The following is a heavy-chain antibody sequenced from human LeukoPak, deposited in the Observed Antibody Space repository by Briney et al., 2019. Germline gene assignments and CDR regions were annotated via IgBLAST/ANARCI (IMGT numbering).Heavy chain of an antibody. CDR2: ISVDGSNE. D-gene: IGHD3-22*01. Sequence: GGSLRLSCAASGFTFSSYGMHWVRQAPGKGLEWVAVISVDGSNEYYADSVKGRFTISRDNAKNSLYLQLNSLRAEDTAVYYCARTPSSGYYYRTLDYWGQGTLVTVPS. CDR3: ARTPSSGYYYRTLDY. V-gene: IGHV3-30*03. J-gene: IGHJ4*02. CDR1: GFTFSSYG.